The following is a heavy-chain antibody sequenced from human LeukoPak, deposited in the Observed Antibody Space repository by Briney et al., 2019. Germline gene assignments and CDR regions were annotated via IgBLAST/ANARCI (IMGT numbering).Heavy chain of an antibody. V-gene: IGHV3-23*01. CDR3: AKAGHQYSSSSVYYYYYMDV. J-gene: IGHJ6*03. CDR2: ISGSGGST. CDR1: GFTFSSYA. Sequence: GGSLRLSCAASGFTFSSYAMSWVRQAPGKGLEWVSAISGSGGSTYYADSVKGRFTISRDNSKNTLYLQMNSLRAEDTAVYYCAKAGHQYSSSSVYYYYYMDVWGKGTTVTVSS. D-gene: IGHD6-6*01.